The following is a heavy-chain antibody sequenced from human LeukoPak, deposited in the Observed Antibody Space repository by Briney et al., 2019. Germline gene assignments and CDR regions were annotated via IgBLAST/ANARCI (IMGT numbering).Heavy chain of an antibody. V-gene: IGHV4-30-4*01. D-gene: IGHD6-25*01. Sequence: SETLSLTCTVSGGSISSDDYYWSWIRQPPGKGLEWIGHITYSGSTDYSPSLRSRVTMSVDTSKNQSSLKLNSVTAAETAMYFCARGGVSGYDYFDSWGQGTLVAVSS. CDR3: ARGGVSGYDYFDS. CDR2: ITYSGST. J-gene: IGHJ4*02. CDR1: GGSISSDDYY.